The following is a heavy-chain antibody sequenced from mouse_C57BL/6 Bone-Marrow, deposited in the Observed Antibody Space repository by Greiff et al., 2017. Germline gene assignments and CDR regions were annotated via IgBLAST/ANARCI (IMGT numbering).Heavy chain of an antibody. J-gene: IGHJ4*01. CDR2: IYPRSGNT. CDR3: ASDYYYGYYYAMDY. V-gene: IGHV1-81*01. D-gene: IGHD1-1*01. Sequence: QVQLQQSGAELARPGASVKLSCKASGYTFTSYGISWVKQRTGQGLEWIGEIYPRSGNTYYNEKFKGKATLTADKSSSTAYMELRSLTSEDSAVYVCASDYYYGYYYAMDYWGQGTSVTVSS. CDR1: GYTFTSYG.